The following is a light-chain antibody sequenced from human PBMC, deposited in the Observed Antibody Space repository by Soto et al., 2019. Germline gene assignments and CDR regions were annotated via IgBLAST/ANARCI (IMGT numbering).Light chain of an antibody. J-gene: IGKJ1*01. Sequence: STLSASVGDRVTITCRASQSINRWLAWYQHKPGKAPALLIYEASSLESGVPSRFSGSGFGTEFTLTISSLQPDDFTTYYCQQYTRYRTFGQGIKVDIK. CDR2: EAS. V-gene: IGKV1-5*03. CDR3: QQYTRYRT. CDR1: QSINRW.